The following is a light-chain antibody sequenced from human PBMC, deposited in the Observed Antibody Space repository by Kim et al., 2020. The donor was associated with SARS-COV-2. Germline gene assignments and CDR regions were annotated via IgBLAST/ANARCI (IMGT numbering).Light chain of an antibody. CDR1: QDINNF. Sequence: DIQMTQSPSSLSAYVGDRVAITCRASQDINNFVAWYQQKPGKVPKLLIYAASTLQSGVPSRFSGSASGTDFTLTISSLQPEDVATYYCQKYKSAPWTFGQGTKVDIK. CDR2: AAS. CDR3: QKYKSAPWT. J-gene: IGKJ1*01. V-gene: IGKV1-27*01.